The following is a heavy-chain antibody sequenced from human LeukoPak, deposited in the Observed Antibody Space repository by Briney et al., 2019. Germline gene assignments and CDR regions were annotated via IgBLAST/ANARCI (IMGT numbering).Heavy chain of an antibody. V-gene: IGHV3-21*01. CDR1: GFTFSSYS. D-gene: IGHD5-18*01. CDR3: ARDRGYSYGLTDY. J-gene: IGHJ4*02. Sequence: GGSLRLSCAASGFTFSSYSMNWVRQAPGKGLEWVSSISSSSSYIYYADSVKGRFTISRDNAKNSLYLQMNSLRAEDTAVYYCARDRGYSYGLTDYWGQGTLVTVSS. CDR2: ISSSSSYI.